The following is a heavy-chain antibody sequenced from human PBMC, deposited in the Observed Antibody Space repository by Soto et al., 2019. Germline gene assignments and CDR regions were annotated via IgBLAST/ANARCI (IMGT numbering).Heavy chain of an antibody. V-gene: IGHV1-18*01. CDR2: ISAYDGKT. Sequence: DSVQVSCKASGYNFNIYGINWVRQAPGQGLELMGWISAYDGKTTYAEKFQGRVTMTTDASTSTAYMELRSLRSDDTAVYEGARDPNEYWTRDWFDPGGQGTPV. CDR1: GYNFNIYG. J-gene: IGHJ5*02. D-gene: IGHD3-3*01. CDR3: ARDPNEYWTRDWFDP.